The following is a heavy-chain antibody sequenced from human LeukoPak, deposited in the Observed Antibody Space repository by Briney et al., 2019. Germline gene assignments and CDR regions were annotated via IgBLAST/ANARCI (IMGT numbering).Heavy chain of an antibody. J-gene: IGHJ4*02. CDR3: ARGDSGWYLGLGFDY. CDR2: IYSSGST. V-gene: IGHV4-38-2*02. D-gene: IGHD6-19*01. Sequence: SETLSLTCTVSRYSISSGFYWGWIRQPPGKGLEWIGSIYSSGSTYYNPSLKSRVTISVDTSKNQVSLRLRSVTAADTAVYYCARGDSGWYLGLGFDYWGQGTLVTVSS. CDR1: RYSISSGFY.